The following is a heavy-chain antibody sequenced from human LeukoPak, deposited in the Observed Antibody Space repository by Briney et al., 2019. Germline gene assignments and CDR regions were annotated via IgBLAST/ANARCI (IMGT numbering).Heavy chain of an antibody. CDR2: INHSGST. CDR1: GGSFSGYY. V-gene: IGHV4-34*01. D-gene: IGHD3-3*01. J-gene: IGHJ5*02. CDR3: ARRGLRFLESVKYSWFDP. Sequence: SETLSLTCAVYGGSFSGYYWTWIRQPPGKGLEWIGEINHSGSTNYNPSLKSRVTISVDTSKSLFSLKLSSVTAADTAIYFCARRGLRFLESVKYSWFDPWGQGTLVTVSS.